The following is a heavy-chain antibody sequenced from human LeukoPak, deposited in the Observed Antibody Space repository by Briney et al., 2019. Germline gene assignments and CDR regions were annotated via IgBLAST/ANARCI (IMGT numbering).Heavy chain of an antibody. CDR3: AKNWWSHPYYYYYMDV. V-gene: IGHV3-23*01. D-gene: IGHD2-8*02. CDR1: GFTFSSYA. J-gene: IGHJ6*03. Sequence: GGSLRLSCAASGFTFSSYAMSWVRQAPGKGLEWVSAISGSGGSTYYADSVKGRFTISRDNSKNTLYLQMNSLRVEDTAVYYCAKNWWSHPYYYYYMDVWGKGTTVTVSS. CDR2: ISGSGGST.